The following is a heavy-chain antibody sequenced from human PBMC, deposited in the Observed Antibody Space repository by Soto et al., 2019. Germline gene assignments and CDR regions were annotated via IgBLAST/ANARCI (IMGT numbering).Heavy chain of an antibody. CDR3: ARCSLVVIPAPGFAP. J-gene: IGHJ5*02. CDR2: IYYSGST. V-gene: IGHV4-59*12. Sequence: SETLSLTCNVSGGSISDFYWSWIRQSPGKRLEWIGYIYYSGSTNYNPSLKSRVTVSVDTSKNQFSLNVRSVTAADTAVYYCARCSLVVIPAPGFAPWGQGPLVPVPS. CDR1: GGSISDFY. D-gene: IGHD2-15*01.